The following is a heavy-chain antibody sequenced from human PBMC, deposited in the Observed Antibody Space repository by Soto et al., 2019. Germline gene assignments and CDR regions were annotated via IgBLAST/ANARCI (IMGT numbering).Heavy chain of an antibody. V-gene: IGHV1-46*02. Sequence: ASVTVSSNASGHTVNRVSVLWLPQAPRQGLEWLGIINPSGGSTRYAQKFQGRVTMTRDTSTSTVYMELSSLRSEDTAVYYCARDLVSTILAVAGLCYYFHVMDVLGQGTTV. CDR3: ARDLVSTILAVAGLCYYFHVMDV. D-gene: IGHD6-19*01. CDR2: INPSGGST. CDR1: GHTVNRVS. J-gene: IGHJ6*02.